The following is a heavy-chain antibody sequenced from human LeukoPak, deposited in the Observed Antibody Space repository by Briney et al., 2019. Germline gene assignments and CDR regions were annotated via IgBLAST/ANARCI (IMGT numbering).Heavy chain of an antibody. J-gene: IGHJ4*02. V-gene: IGHV3-66*01. D-gene: IGHD6-13*01. CDR1: GFTVSSNY. Sequence: GGSLRLSCAASGFTVSSNYMSWVRQAPGKGLEWVSVIYSGGSTYYADSVKGRFTISRDNSKNTLYLQVNSLRAEDTAVYYCARARNRSGGYSSSWYYFDYWGQGTLVTVSS. CDR3: ARARNRSGGYSSSWYYFDY. CDR2: IYSGGST.